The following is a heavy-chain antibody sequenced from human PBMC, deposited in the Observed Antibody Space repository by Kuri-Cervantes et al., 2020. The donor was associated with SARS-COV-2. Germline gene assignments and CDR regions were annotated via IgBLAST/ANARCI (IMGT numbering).Heavy chain of an antibody. D-gene: IGHD3-22*01. V-gene: IGHV4-31*03. CDR3: AREGLESFDY. CDR2: IYYSGST. CDR1: GGSISSGGYY. Sequence: SETLSLTCTVSGGSISSGGYYWSWIRQHPGKGLEWIGYIYYSGSTYYNPSLKSRVTISVDTSKNQFSLKLSSVTAADTAVYYCAREGLESFDYWGQGTLVTGSS. J-gene: IGHJ4*02.